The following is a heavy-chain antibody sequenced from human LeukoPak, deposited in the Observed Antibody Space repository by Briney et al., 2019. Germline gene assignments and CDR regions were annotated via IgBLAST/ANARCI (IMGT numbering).Heavy chain of an antibody. CDR2: ITTSSYT. D-gene: IGHD3-10*01. J-gene: IGHJ4*02. V-gene: IGHV3-11*06. CDR1: GFTFSDYY. CDR3: ARDGLGMDY. Sequence: GGSLRLSCAASGFTFSDYYMSWFRQAPGKGLEWVSYITTSSYTKYADSVKGRFTISRDNAKNSLYLQMNSLRAEDTAVYYCARDGLGMDYWGQGTLVTVSS.